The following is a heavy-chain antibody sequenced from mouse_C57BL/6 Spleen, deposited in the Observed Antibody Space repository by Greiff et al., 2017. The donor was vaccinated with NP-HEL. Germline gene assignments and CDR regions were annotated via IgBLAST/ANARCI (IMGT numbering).Heavy chain of an antibody. Sequence: VQVVESGPELVKPGASVKISCKASGYAFSSSWMNWVKQRPGKGLEWIGRIYPGDGDTNYNGKFKGKATLTADKSSSTAYMQLSSLTSEDSAVYFCARCYGNYGYFDVWGTGTTVTVSS. CDR2: IYPGDGDT. CDR1: GYAFSSSW. J-gene: IGHJ1*03. D-gene: IGHD2-1*01. CDR3: ARCYGNYGYFDV. V-gene: IGHV1-82*01.